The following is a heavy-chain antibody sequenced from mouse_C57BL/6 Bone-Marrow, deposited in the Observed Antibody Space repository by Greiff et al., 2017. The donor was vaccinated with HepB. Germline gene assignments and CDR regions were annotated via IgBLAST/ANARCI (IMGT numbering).Heavy chain of an antibody. CDR1: GYTFTSYG. J-gene: IGHJ3*01. D-gene: IGHD3-2*02. Sequence: VQVVESGAELARPGASVKLSCKASGYTFTSYGISWVKQRTGQGLEWIGEIYPRSGNTYYNEKFKGKATLTADKSSSTAYMELRSLTSEDSAVYFCAKWETAQATRFAYWGQGTLVTVSA. CDR3: AKWETAQATRFAY. CDR2: IYPRSGNT. V-gene: IGHV1-81*01.